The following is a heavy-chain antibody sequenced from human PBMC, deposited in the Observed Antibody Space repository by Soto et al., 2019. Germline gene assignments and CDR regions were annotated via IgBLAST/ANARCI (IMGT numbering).Heavy chain of an antibody. CDR2: IYYSGST. CDR3: ARHPGYYDILTGYTTYYFDY. J-gene: IGHJ4*02. Sequence: SETLSLTCTVSGGSISSGGYYWSWIRQHPGKGLEWIGYIYYSGSTYYNPSLKSRVTISVDTSKSQFSLKLSSVTAADTAVYYCARHPGYYDILTGYTTYYFDYWGQGILVTVSS. CDR1: GGSISSGGYY. D-gene: IGHD3-9*01. V-gene: IGHV4-31*03.